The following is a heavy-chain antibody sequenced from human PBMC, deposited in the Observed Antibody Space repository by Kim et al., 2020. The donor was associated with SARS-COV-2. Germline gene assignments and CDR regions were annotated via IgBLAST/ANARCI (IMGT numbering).Heavy chain of an antibody. J-gene: IGHJ4*02. D-gene: IGHD6-6*01. Sequence: GGSLRLSCAASGFTFSSYAMSWVRQAPGKGLEWVSSISGTGRSTFYADSVKGRFTISRDNSKNTLYLPMNSLRAEDTAVYYCAKDHPSPYSRSSSPLFDSWGQGTLVTVSS. CDR2: ISGTGRST. CDR1: GFTFSSYA. V-gene: IGHV3-23*01. CDR3: AKDHPSPYSRSSSPLFDS.